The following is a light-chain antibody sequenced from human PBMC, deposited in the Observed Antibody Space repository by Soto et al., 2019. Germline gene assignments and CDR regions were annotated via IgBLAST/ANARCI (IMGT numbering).Light chain of an antibody. Sequence: QSVLTQPPSVSGAPGQGVTISCTGSGSNIGAGYDVHWYRALPGTAPKLLIYDNINRPSGVPDRFSGSKSGTSASLAITGLQAEDEADYYCQSYDSSLSAPYVFGTGTKVTVL. CDR2: DNI. CDR3: QSYDSSLSAPYV. V-gene: IGLV1-40*01. J-gene: IGLJ1*01. CDR1: GSNIGAGYD.